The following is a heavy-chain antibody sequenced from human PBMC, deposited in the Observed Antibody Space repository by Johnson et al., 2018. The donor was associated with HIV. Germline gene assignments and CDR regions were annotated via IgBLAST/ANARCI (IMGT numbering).Heavy chain of an antibody. CDR2: INSDGSDT. CDR1: GFTFSSYW. CDR3: ARDKCSGGSCYDDDVFDI. J-gene: IGHJ3*02. D-gene: IGHD2-15*01. V-gene: IGHV3-74*01. Sequence: VQLVESGGGVVQPGGSLRLSCVASGFTFSSYWMHWVRQVPGKGLVWVSGINSDGSDTRYADSVKGRFTISRDNAKKLLYLQMYSLRAEDTAVYYCARDKCSGGSCYDDDVFDIWGQGTMVTVSS.